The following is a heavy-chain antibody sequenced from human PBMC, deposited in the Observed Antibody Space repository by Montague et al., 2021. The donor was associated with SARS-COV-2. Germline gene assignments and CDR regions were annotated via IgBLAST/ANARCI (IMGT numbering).Heavy chain of an antibody. CDR3: ARAFTDWLRYYGMDV. J-gene: IGHJ6*02. V-gene: IGHV4-39*01. CDR1: GASISSSSYY. Sequence: SETLSLTCTVSGASISSSSYYWGWIRQPPGKGLEWIGSIYYSGSTYYSPSLKSRVTISVDTSKNQFSLKLSSVTAADTAVYYCARAFTDWLRYYGMDVWGQGTTVTVSS. D-gene: IGHD3-9*01. CDR2: IYYSGST.